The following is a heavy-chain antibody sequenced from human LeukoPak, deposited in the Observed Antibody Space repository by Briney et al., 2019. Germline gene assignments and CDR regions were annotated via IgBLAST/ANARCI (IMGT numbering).Heavy chain of an antibody. V-gene: IGHV4-61*02. CDR3: AREVWTSANWFDP. CDR2: IYTSGTT. D-gene: IGHD3/OR15-3a*01. CDR1: GGSIGSGTHY. J-gene: IGHJ5*02. Sequence: SETLSLTCSVSGGSIGSGTHYWSWIRQPAGKGLEWVGRIYTSGTTYYNPSLKSRVTISVDRSKNQFSLILSSVTAADTAVYYCAREVWTSANWFDPWGQGTLVTVSS.